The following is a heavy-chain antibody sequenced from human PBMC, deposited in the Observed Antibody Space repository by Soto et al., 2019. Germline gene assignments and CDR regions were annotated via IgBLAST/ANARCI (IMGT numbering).Heavy chain of an antibody. CDR2: INQDGSEK. CDR3: AREGYDILNRYYSSGGMDV. CDR1: GFTFSSYW. V-gene: IGHV3-7*01. J-gene: IGHJ6*02. D-gene: IGHD3-9*01. Sequence: QPGGSLRLSCAASGFTFSSYWMSWVRQAPGKGLEWVANINQDGSEKYYVDSVKGRFTISRDNAKNSLYLQMNSLRGEDTAVYYCAREGYDILNRYYSSGGMDVWGQGTTVTVSS.